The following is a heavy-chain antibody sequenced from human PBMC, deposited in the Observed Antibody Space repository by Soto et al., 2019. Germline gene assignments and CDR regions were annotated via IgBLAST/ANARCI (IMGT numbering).Heavy chain of an antibody. V-gene: IGHV3-13*01. CDR3: ARGGIDSRGYYFDY. CDR1: GFTFSSYD. D-gene: IGHD3-22*01. Sequence: GGSLRLSCAASGFTFSSYDMHWVRQATGKGLEWVSAIGTAGDTYYPGSVKGRFTISRENAKNSLYLQMNSLRAEDTAVYYCARGGIDSRGYYFDYWGQGTLVTVSS. J-gene: IGHJ4*02. CDR2: IGTAGDT.